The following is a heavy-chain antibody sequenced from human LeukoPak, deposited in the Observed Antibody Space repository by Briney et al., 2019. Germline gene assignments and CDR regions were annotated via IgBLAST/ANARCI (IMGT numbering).Heavy chain of an antibody. J-gene: IGHJ5*02. Sequence: ASVKVSCKASGYTFTSYGISWGRQAPGQGLEWMGWISAYNGNTNYEQKLQGRVTMTTDKSTSTAYMELRSLRSDDTAVYYCARVFGKTNIVVVPAARSNWFDPWGQGTLVTVSS. D-gene: IGHD2-2*01. CDR2: ISAYNGNT. CDR1: GYTFTSYG. V-gene: IGHV1-18*01. CDR3: ARVFGKTNIVVVPAARSNWFDP.